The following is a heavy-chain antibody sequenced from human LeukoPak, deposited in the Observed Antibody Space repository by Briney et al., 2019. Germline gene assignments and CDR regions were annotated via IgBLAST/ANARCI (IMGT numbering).Heavy chain of an antibody. CDR2: ISSSSSYI. D-gene: IGHD6-19*01. Sequence: GGSLRLSCAASGFTFSSYSMNWVRQAPGKGVGGVSSISSSSSYIYYADSVKGRFTISRDNAKNSLYLQMNSLRAEDTAVYYCARDDSGWYDYWGQGTLVTVSS. J-gene: IGHJ4*02. CDR3: ARDDSGWYDY. CDR1: GFTFSSYS. V-gene: IGHV3-21*01.